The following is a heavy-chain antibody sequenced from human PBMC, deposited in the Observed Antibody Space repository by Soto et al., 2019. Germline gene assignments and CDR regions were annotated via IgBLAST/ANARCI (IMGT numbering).Heavy chain of an antibody. V-gene: IGHV3-30*18. CDR2: ISYDGSNK. CDR3: AKDSSSWYQGWFDP. J-gene: IGHJ5*02. CDR1: GFTFSSYG. D-gene: IGHD6-13*01. Sequence: GGSLRLSCAASGFTFSSYGMHWVRQAPGKGLEWVAVISYDGSNKYYADSVKGRFTISRDNSKNTLYLQMNSLRAEDTAVYYCAKDSSSWYQGWFDPWGQGTLVTVSS.